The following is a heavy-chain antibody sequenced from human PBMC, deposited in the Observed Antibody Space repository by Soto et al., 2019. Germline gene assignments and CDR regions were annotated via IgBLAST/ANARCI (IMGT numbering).Heavy chain of an antibody. CDR2: IYSGSSK. CDR3: ATSRTGYYGSGSRTLGYYFDY. J-gene: IGHJ4*02. V-gene: IGHV3-66*01. CDR1: GFTVSSNY. Sequence: GGSLRLSCAASGFTVSSNYMSWVRQAPGKGLEWVSVIYSGSSKYYADSVKGRFTISRDNSKNTLYLQMNSLRAEDTAVYYCATSRTGYYGSGSRTLGYYFDYWGQGTLVTVSS. D-gene: IGHD3-10*01.